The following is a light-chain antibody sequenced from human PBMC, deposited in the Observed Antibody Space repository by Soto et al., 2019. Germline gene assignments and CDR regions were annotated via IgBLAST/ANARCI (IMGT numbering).Light chain of an antibody. V-gene: IGKV3D-20*01. Sequence: EIVLTQSPATLSLSPGERATLSCGASQSVSSSYLAWYQQKPGLAPRLLIYDASSMATGIPDRCSGSGSGTDFTLTSNRLEPEDFAVYYCHQYGSSPFTSGPGTKVDIK. CDR1: QSVSSSY. CDR2: DAS. CDR3: HQYGSSPFT. J-gene: IGKJ3*01.